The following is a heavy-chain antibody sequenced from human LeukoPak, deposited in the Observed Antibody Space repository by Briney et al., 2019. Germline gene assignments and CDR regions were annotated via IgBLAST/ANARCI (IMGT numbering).Heavy chain of an antibody. V-gene: IGHV1-69*13. CDR1: GGTFSSYA. CDR3: ARDREMRLDY. Sequence: GASVKVSRKASGGTFSSYAISWVRQAPGQGLEWMGGIIPIFGTANYAQKFQGRVTITADESTSTAYMELSSLRSEDTAVYYCARDREMRLDYWGQGTLVTVSS. CDR2: IIPIFGTA. J-gene: IGHJ4*02.